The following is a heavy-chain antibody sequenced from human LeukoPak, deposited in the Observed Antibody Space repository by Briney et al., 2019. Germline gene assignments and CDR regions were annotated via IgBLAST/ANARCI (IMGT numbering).Heavy chain of an antibody. CDR1: GFTFSSYG. J-gene: IGHJ4*02. V-gene: IGHV3-30*12. D-gene: IGHD1-26*01. CDR2: ISYDGSNK. CDR3: AKGGSYFDY. Sequence: GGSLRLSCAASGFTFSSYGMHWVRQAPGKGLEWVAVISYDGSNKYYADSVKGRFTISRDNSKNTLYLQMNSLRAEDTAVYYCAKGGSYFDYWGQGTLVTVSS.